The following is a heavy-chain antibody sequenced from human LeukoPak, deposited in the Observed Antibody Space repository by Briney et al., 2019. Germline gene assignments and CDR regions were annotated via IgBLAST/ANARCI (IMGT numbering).Heavy chain of an antibody. CDR1: GFTFGSYA. V-gene: IGHV3-23*01. CDR3: AKRGVERVGDYHYYYYLDV. D-gene: IGHD1-1*01. CDR2: ISGSGVTT. Sequence: PGGTLRLSCTASGFTFGSYAMSWFRQAPGKGLEWVSFISGSGVTTYYADSVKGRFTISRDTSKNTLFLQMNSLRAEDTALYYCAKRGVERVGDYHYYYYLDVWGKGTTVTVSS. J-gene: IGHJ6*03.